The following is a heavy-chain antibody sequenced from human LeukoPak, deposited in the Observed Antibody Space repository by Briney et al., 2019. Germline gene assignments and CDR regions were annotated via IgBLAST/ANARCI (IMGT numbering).Heavy chain of an antibody. D-gene: IGHD4-11*01. J-gene: IGHJ3*02. V-gene: IGHV4-59*01. Sequence: SETLSLTCTVSGGSISSYYWSWIRQPPGKGLEWIGYIYYSGSTNYNPSLKSRVTISIDKPKKQFSSKLISVTAADTAIYYCARVGGMTTVNNAAFDIWGQGTMVTVSS. CDR2: IYYSGST. CDR1: GGSISSYY. CDR3: ARVGGMTTVNNAAFDI.